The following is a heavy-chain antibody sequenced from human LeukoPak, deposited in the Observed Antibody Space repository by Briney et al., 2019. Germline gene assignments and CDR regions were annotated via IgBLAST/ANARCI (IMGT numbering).Heavy chain of an antibody. CDR3: ARSPPSTYYYGSGRLDP. J-gene: IGHJ5*02. CDR2: INSDGSST. Sequence: GGSLRLSCAASGFTFSSYWMHWVRQAPGKGLVWVSRINSDGSSTSYADSVRGRFTISRDNAKNTLYLQMNSLRAEVMAVYYCARSPPSTYYYGSGRLDPWGQGTLVAVSS. V-gene: IGHV3-74*01. D-gene: IGHD3-10*01. CDR1: GFTFSSYW.